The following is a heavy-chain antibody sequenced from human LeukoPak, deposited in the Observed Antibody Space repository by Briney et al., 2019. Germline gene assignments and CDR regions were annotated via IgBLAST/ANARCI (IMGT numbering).Heavy chain of an antibody. J-gene: IGHJ4*02. V-gene: IGHV1-69*04. CDR2: IIPILGIA. CDR3: ARDPHGYCSGGSCYSGGY. Sequence: SVKVSCKASGGTFSSYAISWVRQAPGQGLEWMGRIIPILGIANYAQKFQGRVTITADKSTITAYMELSSLGSEDTAVYYCARDPHGYCSGGSCYSGGYWGQGTLVTVSS. D-gene: IGHD2-15*01. CDR1: GGTFSSYA.